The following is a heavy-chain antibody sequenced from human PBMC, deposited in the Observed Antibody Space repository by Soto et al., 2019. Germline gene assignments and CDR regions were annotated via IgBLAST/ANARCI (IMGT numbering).Heavy chain of an antibody. CDR1: GYTFTSYG. CDR3: ARDLNRAWVSSFDY. D-gene: IGHD1-26*01. V-gene: IGHV1-18*01. Sequence: ASVKVSCKASGYTFTSYGISWVRQAPGQGLEWMGWISAYNGNTNYAQKLQGRVTVTTDTSTSTAYMELRSLRSDDTAVYYCARDLNRAWVSSFDYWGQGTLVTVSS. J-gene: IGHJ4*02. CDR2: ISAYNGNT.